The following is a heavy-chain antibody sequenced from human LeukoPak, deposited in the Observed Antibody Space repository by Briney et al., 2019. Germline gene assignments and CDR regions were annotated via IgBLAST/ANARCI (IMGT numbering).Heavy chain of an antibody. V-gene: IGHV3-48*03. J-gene: IGHJ6*02. D-gene: IGHD3-10*01. CDR2: ISSSGSSI. CDR1: GFTLSRNE. CDR3: ARPGYYYGMDV. Sequence: GGSLRLSCAASGFTLSRNEMNWVRQAPGKGLEWVSYISSSGSSIYYADSVKGRFTISRDNVKNSLYLQMNSLRAEDTAVYYCARPGYYYGMDVWGQGTTVTVSS.